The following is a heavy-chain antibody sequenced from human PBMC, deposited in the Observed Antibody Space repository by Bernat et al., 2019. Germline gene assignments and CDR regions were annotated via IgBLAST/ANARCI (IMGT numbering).Heavy chain of an antibody. CDR2: INAGNGNT. J-gene: IGHJ4*02. D-gene: IGHD2-2*01. CDR1: GYTFTSYA. CDR3: ARVPYCRSTSGYGGRCWFGY. V-gene: IGHV1-3*01. Sequence: QVQLVQSGAEVKKPGASVKVSCKASGYTFTSYAMHWVRQAPGQRLEWMGWINAGNGNTKYSQKFQGRVTITRDTSASTAYMELSSLRSEDTAVYYCARVPYCRSTSGYGGRCWFGYWGQGTLVTVSS.